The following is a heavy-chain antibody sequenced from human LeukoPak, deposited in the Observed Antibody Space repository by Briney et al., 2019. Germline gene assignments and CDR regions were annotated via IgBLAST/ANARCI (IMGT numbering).Heavy chain of an antibody. CDR1: GFNFSIYS. J-gene: IGHJ4*02. V-gene: IGHV3-30*18. CDR2: ISPDGGTE. Sequence: GGSLRLSCAASGFNFSIYSMNWVRQAPGRGLEWLAVISPDGGTEYYADSVRGRFTISRDNSKNTLYLEMNSLRPDDTAVYYCAKDRGVFGVTYSLDYWGQGTLVTVSS. D-gene: IGHD3-3*01. CDR3: AKDRGVFGVTYSLDY.